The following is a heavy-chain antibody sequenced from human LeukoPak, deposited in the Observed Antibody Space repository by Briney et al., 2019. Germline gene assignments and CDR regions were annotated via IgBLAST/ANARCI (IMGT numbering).Heavy chain of an antibody. V-gene: IGHV4-39*01. CDR1: GGSISSSSYY. CDR2: VYYSGST. CDR3: ARQEYYDSSGYFPN. D-gene: IGHD3-22*01. J-gene: IGHJ4*02. Sequence: PSETLSLTCTVSGGSISSSSYYWGWIRQPPGKGLEWIGSVYYSGSTYYNPSLKSRVTISVDTSKNQFSLKLSSVTAADTAVYYCARQEYYDSSGYFPNWGQGTLVTVSS.